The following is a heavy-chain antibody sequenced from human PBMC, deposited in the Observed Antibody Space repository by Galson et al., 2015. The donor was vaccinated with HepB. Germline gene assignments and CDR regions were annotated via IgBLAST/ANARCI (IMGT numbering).Heavy chain of an antibody. CDR1: GFTVSSNY. Sequence: SLRLSCAASGFTVSSNYMSWVRQAPGKGLEWVSVIYSGGSTYYADSVKGRFTISRDNSKNTLYLQMSSLRAEDTAVYYCARDRGLWFGELSGWFDPWGQGTLVTVSS. V-gene: IGHV3-66*01. D-gene: IGHD3-10*01. CDR3: ARDRGLWFGELSGWFDP. CDR2: IYSGGST. J-gene: IGHJ5*02.